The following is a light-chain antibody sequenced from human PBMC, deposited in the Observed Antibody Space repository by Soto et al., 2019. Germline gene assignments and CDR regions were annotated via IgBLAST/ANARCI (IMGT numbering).Light chain of an antibody. V-gene: IGKV3-20*01. CDR2: GAS. Sequence: EIVLTQSPGTLSLSSGERATLSCRASQSVRSNYLAWYQQKPGQAPRLLIYGASSRATGIPDRFGGSGSGTDFTLTISRLEPEAFAVYYCQQYASSPLTFGGGTKVEIK. CDR1: QSVRSNY. J-gene: IGKJ4*01. CDR3: QQYASSPLT.